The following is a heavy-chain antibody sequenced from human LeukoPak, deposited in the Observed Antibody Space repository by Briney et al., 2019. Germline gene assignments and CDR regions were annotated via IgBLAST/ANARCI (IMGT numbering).Heavy chain of an antibody. V-gene: IGHV3-23*01. CDR3: AKRGVVIRVILVGFHKEAYYFDS. Sequence: GGSLRLSCAVSGITVSNYGMSWVRQAPGKGLEWVAGISGGGGGTNYAGSVKGRFTISRDNSKNTLYLQMNSLRAEDTAVYFCAKRGVVIRVILVGFHKEAYYFDSWGQGALVTVSS. CDR2: ISGGGGGT. J-gene: IGHJ4*02. CDR1: GITVSNYG. D-gene: IGHD3-22*01.